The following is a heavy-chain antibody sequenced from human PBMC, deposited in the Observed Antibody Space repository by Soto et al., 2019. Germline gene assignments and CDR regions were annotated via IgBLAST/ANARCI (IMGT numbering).Heavy chain of an antibody. D-gene: IGHD3-22*01. CDR2: IKSKTDGGTT. V-gene: IGHV3-15*01. J-gene: IGHJ4*02. CDR1: GFTFNNAW. Sequence: GGSLRLSCVASGFTFNNAWMNWVRQAPGKGLEWVGRIKSKTDGGTTDYAALVKGRFTISRDDSKTTLYLQMNGLKIEDTAVYYCTTAENYYDSSSFDYWGQGTLVTVSS. CDR3: TTAENYYDSSSFDY.